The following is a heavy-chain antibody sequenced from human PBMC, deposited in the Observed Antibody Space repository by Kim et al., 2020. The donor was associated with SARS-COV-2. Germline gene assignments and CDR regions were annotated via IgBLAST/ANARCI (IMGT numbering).Heavy chain of an antibody. V-gene: IGHV3-7*03. J-gene: IGHJ4*02. D-gene: IGHD3-22*01. CDR3: ASNYDSSGN. CDR2: SGK. Sequence: SGKYDVDSVKGRFTISRDNAKNSLYLQMNSLRAEDTAVYYCASNYDSSGNWGQGTLVTVSS.